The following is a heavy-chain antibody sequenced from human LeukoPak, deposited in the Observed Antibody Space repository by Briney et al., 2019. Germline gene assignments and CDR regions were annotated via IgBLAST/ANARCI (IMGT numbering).Heavy chain of an antibody. CDR2: IYPGGDI. V-gene: IGHV3-53*01. CDR3: VRGPRYYDDSGFHYGVFDI. D-gene: IGHD3-16*01. CDR1: ELTFTSNY. J-gene: IGHJ3*02. Sequence: GGSLRLSCAASELTFTSNYMSWVRQAPGKGLQWVSVIYPGGDIYYADSVKGRFIISRDNSKNMLSLQMNSLTAGDTAVYYCVRGPRYYDDSGFHYGVFDIWGQGTVVTVSS.